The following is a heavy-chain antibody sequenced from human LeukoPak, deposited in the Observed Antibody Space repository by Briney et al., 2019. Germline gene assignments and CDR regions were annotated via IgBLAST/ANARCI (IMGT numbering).Heavy chain of an antibody. J-gene: IGHJ4*02. V-gene: IGHV3-21*01. CDR2: ISSSSSYI. D-gene: IGHD5-24*01. CDR3: ARAFGDGYNY. Sequence: GGSLRLSCAASGFTFSSYSMNWDRQAPGKGLEWVSSISSSSSYIYYADSVKGRFTISRDNAKNSLYLQMNSLRAEDTAVYYCARAFGDGYNYWGQGTLVTVSS. CDR1: GFTFSSYS.